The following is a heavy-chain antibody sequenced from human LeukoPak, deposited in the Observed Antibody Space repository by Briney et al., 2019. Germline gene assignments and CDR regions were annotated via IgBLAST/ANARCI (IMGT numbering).Heavy chain of an antibody. CDR1: GFTLDDYA. Sequence: GGSLRLSCAASGFTLDDYAMHWVRQAPGKGLEWVSLISGDGGSTYYADSVKGRFTISRDNSKNSLYLQMNSLRTEDTALYYCANFYYDSSGYYSTSWGQGTLVTVSS. D-gene: IGHD3-22*01. CDR3: ANFYYDSSGYYSTS. CDR2: ISGDGGST. V-gene: IGHV3-43*02. J-gene: IGHJ4*02.